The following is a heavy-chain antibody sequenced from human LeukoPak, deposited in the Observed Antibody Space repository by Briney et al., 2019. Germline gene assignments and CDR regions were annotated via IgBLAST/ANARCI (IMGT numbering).Heavy chain of an antibody. D-gene: IGHD6-19*01. Sequence: PGGSLRLSCAASGFTFSSYAMSWVRQAPGKGLEWVSAISASGSGTYYADSVKGRFTISRDNSKNTLYLQMSSLRGEDTAVYYCARYRGAGTAYFDYWGQGTLVTVSS. CDR1: GFTFSSYA. J-gene: IGHJ4*02. CDR3: ARYRGAGTAYFDY. V-gene: IGHV3-23*01. CDR2: ISASGSGT.